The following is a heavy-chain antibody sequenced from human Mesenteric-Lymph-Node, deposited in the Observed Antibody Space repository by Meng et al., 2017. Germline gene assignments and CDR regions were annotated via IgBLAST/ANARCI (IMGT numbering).Heavy chain of an antibody. CDR2: IYYSGST. CDR3: ARVDSSGYFLDY. CDR1: GGSISSGGHS. J-gene: IGHJ4*01. V-gene: IGHV4-31*03. D-gene: IGHD3-22*01. Sequence: QGQLQESGPGLVKPSQTLALTCTVSGGSISSGGHSWSWIRQHLGKGLEGFAYIYYSGSTYYNPSLKSRVILSVDTSKNQFSLKLSSVTAADTAVYYCARVDSSGYFLDYWGQGTLVTVSS.